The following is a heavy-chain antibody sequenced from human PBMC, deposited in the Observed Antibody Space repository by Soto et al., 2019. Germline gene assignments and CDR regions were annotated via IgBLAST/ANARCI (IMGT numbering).Heavy chain of an antibody. Sequence: EVQLVESGGGLVQPGGSLRLSCAASGFTFSSYWMSWVRQAPGKGLEWVANIKQDGSEKYYVDSVKGRFTISRDNAKNSLYLQMNSLGAEDTAVYYCARDGLLWFGELLFDYWGQGTLVTVSS. CDR3: ARDGLLWFGELLFDY. CDR1: GFTFSSYW. V-gene: IGHV3-7*05. D-gene: IGHD3-10*01. J-gene: IGHJ4*02. CDR2: IKQDGSEK.